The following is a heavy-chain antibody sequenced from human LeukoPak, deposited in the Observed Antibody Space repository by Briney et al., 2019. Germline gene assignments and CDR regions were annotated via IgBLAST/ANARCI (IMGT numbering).Heavy chain of an antibody. CDR3: ARDGPRGVGATSYYYYYMDV. J-gene: IGHJ6*03. CDR2: INPSGGST. Sequence: ASVKVSCKASGYTFTSYYMHWVRQAPGQGLEWMGIINPSGGSTSYAQKFQGRVTMTRDTSTSTVYMELSSLRSEDTAVYYCARDGPRGVGATSYYYYYMDVWGKGTTVTVSS. D-gene: IGHD1-26*01. CDR1: GYTFTSYY. V-gene: IGHV1-46*01.